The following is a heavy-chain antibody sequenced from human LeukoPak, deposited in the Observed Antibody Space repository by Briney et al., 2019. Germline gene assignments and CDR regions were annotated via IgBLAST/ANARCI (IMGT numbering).Heavy chain of an antibody. CDR2: IYYSGST. V-gene: IGHV4-31*03. D-gene: IGHD3-22*01. CDR3: ARGKRDSSGLDWFDP. Sequence: SQTLSLTCTVSGGSISSGGYYWSWIRQHPGKGLEWIGYIYYSGSTYYNPSLKSRVTISVDTSKNQFSLKLSSVTAADTAVYYCARGKRDSSGLDWFDPWGQGTLVTVSS. CDR1: GGSISSGGYY. J-gene: IGHJ5*02.